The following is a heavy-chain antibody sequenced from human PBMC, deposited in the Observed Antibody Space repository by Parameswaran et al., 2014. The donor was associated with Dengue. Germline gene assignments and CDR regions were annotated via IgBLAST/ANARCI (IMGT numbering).Heavy chain of an antibody. D-gene: IGHD2-15*01. V-gene: IGHV3-33*01. Sequence: GLEWVAVIWNDGSNNYYADSVKGRFTISRDNSKNKLYLQMNSLRAEDTAVYFCARETNAYCSGSGCWVYGMDVWGQGTTVTVSS. CDR2: IWNDGSNN. J-gene: IGHJ6*02. CDR3: ARETNAYCSGSGCWVYGMDV.